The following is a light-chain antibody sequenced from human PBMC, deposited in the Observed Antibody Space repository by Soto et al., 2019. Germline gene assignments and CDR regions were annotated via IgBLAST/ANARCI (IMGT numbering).Light chain of an antibody. V-gene: IGLV1-47*01. CDR2: GND. CDR3: AAWDDSLSGPL. J-gene: IGLJ2*01. Sequence: QPVLTQSPSASGTPGQRVIISCSGSSSNIGTNYVYWYQQLPGPAPKVLIYGNDKRPSGVPNRFSASKSGPSASLAISGLLAEDEADYYCAAWDDSLSGPLFGGGTKLTVL. CDR1: SSNIGTNY.